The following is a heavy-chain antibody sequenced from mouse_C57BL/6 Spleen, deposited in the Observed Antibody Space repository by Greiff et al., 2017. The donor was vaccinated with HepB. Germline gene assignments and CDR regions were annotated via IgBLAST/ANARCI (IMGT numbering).Heavy chain of an antibody. D-gene: IGHD1-1*01. Sequence: VQLQQPGAELVKPGASVKLSCKASGYTFTSYWMHWVKQRPGQGLEWIGMIHPNSGSTNYNEKFKSQATLTVDKSSSTAYMQLSSLTSEDSAVDYCARCRDYGSSYWYIDVWGTGTTVTVSS. V-gene: IGHV1-64*01. CDR3: ARCRDYGSSYWYIDV. J-gene: IGHJ1*03. CDR1: GYTFTSYW. CDR2: IHPNSGST.